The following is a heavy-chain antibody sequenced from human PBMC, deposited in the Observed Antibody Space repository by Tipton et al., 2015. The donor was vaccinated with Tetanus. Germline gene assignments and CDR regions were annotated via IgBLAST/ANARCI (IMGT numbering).Heavy chain of an antibody. V-gene: IGHV3-33*08. CDR2: IRYDGSKE. CDR1: GFNFNSSA. J-gene: IGHJ4*02. Sequence: SLRLSCAASGFNFNSSAMHWVRQAPGKGLEWVAVIRYDGSKEYNAAFVRGRFTMSRDNSKNTLSLRMNSLRAEDTAIYYCARSASPFDYWGQGTLVTVSS. CDR3: ARSASPFDY.